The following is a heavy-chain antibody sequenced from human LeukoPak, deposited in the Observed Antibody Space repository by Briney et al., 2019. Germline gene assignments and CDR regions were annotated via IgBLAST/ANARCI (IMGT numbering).Heavy chain of an antibody. Sequence: PGRSLRLSCGASGFTFSSFSMNWVRQAPGKGLDWVSSITPTSSYIYSADSVRGRFTISRDNAKNSLFLQMDSLSAEETGIAYCVRLRRSSATGGYYFYYDYWGQGILVTVSS. CDR3: VRLRRSSATGGYYFYYDY. CDR2: ITPTSSYI. D-gene: IGHD3-22*01. V-gene: IGHV3-21*06. CDR1: GFTFSSFS. J-gene: IGHJ4*02.